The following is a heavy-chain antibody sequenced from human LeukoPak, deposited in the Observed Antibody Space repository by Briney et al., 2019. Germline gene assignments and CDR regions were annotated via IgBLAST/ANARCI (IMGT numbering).Heavy chain of an antibody. V-gene: IGHV3-74*01. CDR1: GFTIHNDW. CDR3: AKEGRDVKNARYGMDV. D-gene: IGHD5-24*01. Sequence: GGSLRLSCVASGFTIHNDWMHWVRQAPGKGLVWVSQASPDGSVTSYADSVKGRFTFSRDNSKNTLYLQMNSLRAEDTAVYYCAKEGRDVKNARYGMDVWGQGTTVTVSS. J-gene: IGHJ6*02. CDR2: ASPDGSVT.